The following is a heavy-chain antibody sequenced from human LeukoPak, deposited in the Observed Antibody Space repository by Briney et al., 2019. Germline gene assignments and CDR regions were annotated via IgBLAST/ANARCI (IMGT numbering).Heavy chain of an antibody. CDR3: ARGSLKDSSGYFSYNWFDP. V-gene: IGHV3-9*01. CDR2: ISWNSGSI. J-gene: IGHJ5*02. D-gene: IGHD3-22*01. CDR1: GFTFDDYA. Sequence: SLRLSCAASGFTFDDYAMHWVRQAPGKGLEWVSGISWNSGSIGYADSVKGRFTISRENAKNSLYLQMNSLRAGDTAVYYCARGSLKDSSGYFSYNWFDPWGQGTLVTVSS.